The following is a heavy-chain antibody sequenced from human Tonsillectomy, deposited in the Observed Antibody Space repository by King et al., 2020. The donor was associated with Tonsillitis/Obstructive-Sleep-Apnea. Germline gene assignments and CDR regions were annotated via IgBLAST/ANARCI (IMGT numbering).Heavy chain of an antibody. J-gene: IGHJ3*02. CDR3: AGDPGEDAFDI. CDR1: GGSISSSSYY. V-gene: IGHV4-39*01. D-gene: IGHD3-16*01. CDR2: LYYSGST. Sequence: LQLQESGPGLVKPSETLSLTCTVSGGSISSSSYYWGWIRQPPGKGLEWIGSLYYSGSTYYNPSLKSRVTISVDTSKTQFSLKLTSVTAADTAVYYCAGDPGEDAFDIWGQGTMVTVSS.